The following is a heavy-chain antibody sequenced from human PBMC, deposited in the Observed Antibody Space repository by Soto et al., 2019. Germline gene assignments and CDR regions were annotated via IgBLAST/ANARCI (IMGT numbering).Heavy chain of an antibody. V-gene: IGHV4-34*01. CDR2: IDHSGST. Sequence: SETLSLTCAVYGGSFSGYYWSWIRQPPGKGLEWIGEIDHSGSTNYNPSLKSRVTISVDTSKNQFSLKLSSVTAADTAVYYCARGHRRRCSSTSCYTRYFDPWGQGTLVTVSS. J-gene: IGHJ5*02. CDR1: GGSFSGYY. D-gene: IGHD2-2*02. CDR3: ARGHRRRCSSTSCYTRYFDP.